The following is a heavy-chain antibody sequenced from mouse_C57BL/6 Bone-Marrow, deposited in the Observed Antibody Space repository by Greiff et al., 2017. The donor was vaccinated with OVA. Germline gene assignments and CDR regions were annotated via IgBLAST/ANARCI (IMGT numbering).Heavy chain of an antibody. Sequence: VQLQQSGGDLVKPGGSLKLSCAASGFTFSSYGMSWVRQTPDKRLEWVATISSGGSYTYYPDSVKGRFTISRDNAKNTLYLQMSSLKSEDTAMYYCASYSKGYYFDYWGQGTTLTVSS. D-gene: IGHD2-5*01. V-gene: IGHV5-6*01. CDR1: GFTFSSYG. J-gene: IGHJ2*01. CDR3: ASYSKGYYFDY. CDR2: ISSGGSYT.